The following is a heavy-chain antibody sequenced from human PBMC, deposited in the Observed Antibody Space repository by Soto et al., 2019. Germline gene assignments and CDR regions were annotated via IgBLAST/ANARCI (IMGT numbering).Heavy chain of an antibody. D-gene: IGHD6-19*01. CDR1: GFTFGGSA. V-gene: IGHV3-73*01. J-gene: IGHJ4*02. CDR3: TRQTDAVQWLVVPTDYNFDY. Sequence: AGGSLRLSCAASGFTFGGSAMHWVRQASGQGLEWVGHIRSKTNSYATAYAESVKGRFTISRDDSMNTAYLQMNSLKTEDTAVYFCTRQTDAVQWLVVPTDYNFDYWGQGTLVTVSS. CDR2: IRSKTNSYAT.